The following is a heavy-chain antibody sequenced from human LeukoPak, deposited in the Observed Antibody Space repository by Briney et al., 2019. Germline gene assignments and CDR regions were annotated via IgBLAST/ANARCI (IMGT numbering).Heavy chain of an antibody. V-gene: IGHV4-59*08. CDR1: GGSISSYY. CDR3: ARSGRPGYSYGYYFDY. CDR2: IYYSGST. D-gene: IGHD5-18*01. Sequence: SETLSLTCTVSGGSISSYYWSWIRQPPGKGLEWIGYIYYSGSTNYNPSLKSRVTISVDTSKNQFSLKPSSVTAADTAVYYCARSGRPGYSYGYYFDYWGQGTLVTVSS. J-gene: IGHJ4*02.